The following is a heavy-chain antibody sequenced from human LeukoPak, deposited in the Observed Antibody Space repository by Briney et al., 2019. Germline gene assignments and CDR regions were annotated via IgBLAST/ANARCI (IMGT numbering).Heavy chain of an antibody. V-gene: IGHV4-34*01. CDR1: GGSFSGYY. CDR3: ARDTRGDSFDY. Sequence: SETLSLTCAVYGGSFSGYYWSWIRQPPGKGLEWIGEINHSGSTNYNPSLESRVTISVDTSKNQFSLKLSSVTAADTAVYYCARDTRGDSFDYWGQGTLVTVSS. CDR2: INHSGST. J-gene: IGHJ4*02. D-gene: IGHD3-16*01.